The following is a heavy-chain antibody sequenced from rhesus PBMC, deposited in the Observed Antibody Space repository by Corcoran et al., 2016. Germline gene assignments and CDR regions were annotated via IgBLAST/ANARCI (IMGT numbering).Heavy chain of an antibody. D-gene: IGHD3-3*01. V-gene: IGHV1S2*01. CDR1: GYTFTDYY. CDR2: INPYNGNT. Sequence: QVHLVQSGAEVKRPGSSVKVSCKASGYTFTDYYMHWGRQAPRQGLEGMGWINPYNGNTKYAQKFQGRVTMTRDTSTSTAYMELSSLRSEDTAVYYCARSYNFVDAPDYWGQGVLVTVSS. CDR3: ARSYNFVDAPDY. J-gene: IGHJ4*01.